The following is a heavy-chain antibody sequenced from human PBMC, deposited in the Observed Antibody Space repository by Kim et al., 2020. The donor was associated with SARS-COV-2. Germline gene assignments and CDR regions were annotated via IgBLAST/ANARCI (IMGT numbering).Heavy chain of an antibody. CDR2: IYYSGST. CDR3: ARPGYSSSWSPLSGCYYYGMDV. CDR1: GGSISSSSYY. Sequence: SETLSLTCTVSGGSISSSSYYWGWIRQPPGKGLEWIGSIYYSGSTYYNPSLKSRVTISVDTSKNQFSLKLSSVTAADTAGYYCARPGYSSSWSPLSGCYYYGMDVWGQGTTVTVSS. V-gene: IGHV4-39*01. J-gene: IGHJ6*02. D-gene: IGHD6-13*01.